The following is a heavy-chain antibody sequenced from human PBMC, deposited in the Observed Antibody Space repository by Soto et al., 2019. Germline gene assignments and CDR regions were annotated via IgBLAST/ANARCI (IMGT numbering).Heavy chain of an antibody. Sequence: EVQLVESGGGLVQPGGSLRLSCAASGFTFSSYDMHWVRQATGKGLEWVSAIGTAGDTYYPGSVKGRFTISRENAKNSLYLQMNSLRAGDTAVYYCARGQQLLASPNHMDVWGKGTTVTVSS. CDR2: IGTAGDT. CDR3: ARGQQLLASPNHMDV. V-gene: IGHV3-13*01. J-gene: IGHJ6*03. CDR1: GFTFSSYD. D-gene: IGHD6-13*01.